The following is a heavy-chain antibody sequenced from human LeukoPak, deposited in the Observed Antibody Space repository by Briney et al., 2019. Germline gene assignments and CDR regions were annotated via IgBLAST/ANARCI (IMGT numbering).Heavy chain of an antibody. Sequence: GGSLRLSCAASGFTFSSYSMNWVRQAPGKGLEWVSSISSSSSYIYYADSVKGRFTISRDNAKNSLYLQMNSLRAEDTAVYYCAKPYGSGSNSHFDYWGQGTLVTVSS. V-gene: IGHV3-21*04. D-gene: IGHD3-10*01. CDR2: ISSSSSYI. CDR1: GFTFSSYS. J-gene: IGHJ4*02. CDR3: AKPYGSGSNSHFDY.